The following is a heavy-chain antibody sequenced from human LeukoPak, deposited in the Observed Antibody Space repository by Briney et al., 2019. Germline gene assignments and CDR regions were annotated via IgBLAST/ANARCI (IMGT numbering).Heavy chain of an antibody. CDR1: XFTFSSYL. D-gene: IGHD6-19*01. Sequence: GGSLRLSCAASXFTFSSYLMSWVRQAPGKGLEWVANIKQDGSEKYYVDSVKGRFTISRDNAKNSLYLQMNSLRAEDTAVYYCARAWRYSSGWYDNWGQGTLVTVSS. CDR3: ARAWRYSSGWYDN. CDR2: IKQDGSEK. J-gene: IGHJ5*02. V-gene: IGHV3-7*05.